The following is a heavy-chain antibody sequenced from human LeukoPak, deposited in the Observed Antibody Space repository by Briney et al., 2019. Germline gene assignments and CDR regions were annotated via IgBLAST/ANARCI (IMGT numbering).Heavy chain of an antibody. CDR2: ISYSGST. Sequence: SETLSLTCTVSGGSISRSSYYCGWIRQPPGKWLEWIGSISYSGSTYYNPSFKSRATISVDTSKNRFSLKLSSLTAADTAVYYCASHGKTPPFDPWGQGTLVTVSS. V-gene: IGHV4-39*01. CDR1: GGSISRSSYY. CDR3: ASHGKTPPFDP. J-gene: IGHJ5*02.